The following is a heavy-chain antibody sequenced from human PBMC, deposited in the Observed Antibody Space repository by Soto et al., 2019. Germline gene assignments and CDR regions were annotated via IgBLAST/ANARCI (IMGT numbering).Heavy chain of an antibody. CDR2: IYHGGST. D-gene: IGHD3-22*01. CDR3: ARVRYYYDSSGLNYFDY. Sequence: SETLSLTCAVSGYSISSGYYWGWIRQPPGKGLEWIGSIYHGGSTYYNPSLKSRVTISVDTSKNQFSLKLSSVTAADTAVYYCARVRYYYDSSGLNYFDYWGQGTLVTVSS. J-gene: IGHJ4*02. CDR1: GYSISSGYY. V-gene: IGHV4-38-2*01.